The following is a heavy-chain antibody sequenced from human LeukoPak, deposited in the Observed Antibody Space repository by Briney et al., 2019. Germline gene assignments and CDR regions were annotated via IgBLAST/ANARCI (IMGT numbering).Heavy chain of an antibody. CDR2: ISSSGSTI. CDR3: AREDCSGGSCSYGI. J-gene: IGHJ3*02. Sequence: GGSLRLSCAASGFTFSSYEMNWVRQAPGKGLEWVSYISSSGSTIYYADSVKGRFTISRDNAKNSLYLQMNSLRAGDTAVYYCAREDCSGGSCSYGIWGQGTMVTVSS. CDR1: GFTFSSYE. D-gene: IGHD2-15*01. V-gene: IGHV3-48*03.